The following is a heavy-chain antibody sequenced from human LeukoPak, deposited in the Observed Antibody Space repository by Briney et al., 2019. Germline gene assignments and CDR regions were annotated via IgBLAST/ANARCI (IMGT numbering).Heavy chain of an antibody. CDR2: MNPDSGNT. J-gene: IGHJ6*02. CDR3: ARSDVLLWFGELLYSGMDV. Sequence: ASVKVSCKASGYTFTGYYMHWVRQATGQGLEWMGWMNPDSGNTGYAQKFQGRVTMTRNTSISTAYMELSSLRSEDTAVYYCARSDVLLWFGELLYSGMDVWGQGTTVTVSS. V-gene: IGHV1-8*02. CDR1: GYTFTGYY. D-gene: IGHD3-10*01.